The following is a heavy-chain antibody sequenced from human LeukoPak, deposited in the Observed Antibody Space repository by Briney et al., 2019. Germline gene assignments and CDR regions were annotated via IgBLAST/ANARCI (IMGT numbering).Heavy chain of an antibody. CDR1: GFSFSNYW. Sequence: PGGSLRLSCAASGFSFSNYWMHWVRQAPGKGLVWVSRINSDGSGTNYADSVKGRFTISRDNDKNTLYLQMNSLRAEDTAMYYCARDSLLSSDWSLNWFDPWGQGTPVTVSS. CDR2: INSDGSGT. D-gene: IGHD6-19*01. V-gene: IGHV3-74*01. J-gene: IGHJ5*02. CDR3: ARDSLLSSDWSLNWFDP.